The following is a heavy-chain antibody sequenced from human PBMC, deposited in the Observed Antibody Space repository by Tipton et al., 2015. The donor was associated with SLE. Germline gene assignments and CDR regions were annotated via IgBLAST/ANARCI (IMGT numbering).Heavy chain of an antibody. Sequence: SLRLSCAASGFTFSGYYMSWVRQAPGKGLEWVSSISSSSSYIYYADSVKGRFTISRDDAKNSLYLQMNSLRAEDTAVYYCARARDSYGPFDYWGQGTLVTVSS. J-gene: IGHJ4*02. CDR1: GFTFSGYY. D-gene: IGHD5-18*01. V-gene: IGHV3-21*01. CDR2: ISSSSSYI. CDR3: ARARDSYGPFDY.